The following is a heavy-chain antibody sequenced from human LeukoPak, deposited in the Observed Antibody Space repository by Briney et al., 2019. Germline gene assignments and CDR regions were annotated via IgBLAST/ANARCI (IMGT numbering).Heavy chain of an antibody. V-gene: IGHV5-51*01. CDR1: GYSFTTYL. D-gene: IGHD6-6*01. Sequence: GEPLKISCKASGYSFTTYLIGWVRQMPGKGLELMGTIYPGTSDARNSPSFQGQVTLSVDRSITTAYLQWSSLKASDTAMYFCARGFSSSSAGQVNWFDPWGQGTLVTVSS. J-gene: IGHJ5*02. CDR3: ARGFSSSSAGQVNWFDP. CDR2: IYPGTSDA.